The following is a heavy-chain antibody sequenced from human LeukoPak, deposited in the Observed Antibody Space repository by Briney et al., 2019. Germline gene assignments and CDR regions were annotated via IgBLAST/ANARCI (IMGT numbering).Heavy chain of an antibody. Sequence: GESLKISCAASGFTFDDYGMSWVRQAPGKGLEWVSGINWNGGSTGYADSVKGRFTISRDNAKNSLYLQMNSLRAEDTALYYCARDLLDFYCSGGSCYLNNWFDPWGQGTLVTVSS. CDR1: GFTFDDYG. J-gene: IGHJ5*02. V-gene: IGHV3-20*04. CDR3: ARDLLDFYCSGGSCYLNNWFDP. D-gene: IGHD2-15*01. CDR2: INWNGGST.